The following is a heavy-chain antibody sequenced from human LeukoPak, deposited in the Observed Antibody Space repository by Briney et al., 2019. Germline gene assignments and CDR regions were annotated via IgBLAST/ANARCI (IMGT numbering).Heavy chain of an antibody. Sequence: GGSLRLSCAASGFTFSSYEMNWVRQAPGKGLEWVSYISSSGSTIYYADSVKGRFTISRDNAKNSLYLQMNSLRAEDTAVYYCARGLEGYGDAFDIWGLGTMVTVSS. CDR3: ARGLEGYGDAFDI. D-gene: IGHD2-15*01. CDR1: GFTFSSYE. CDR2: ISSSGSTI. V-gene: IGHV3-48*03. J-gene: IGHJ3*02.